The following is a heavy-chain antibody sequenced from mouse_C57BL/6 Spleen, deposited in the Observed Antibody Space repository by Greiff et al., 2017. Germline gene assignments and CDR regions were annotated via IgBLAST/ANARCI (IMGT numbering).Heavy chain of an antibody. D-gene: IGHD1-1*01. CDR2: IYPGSGST. Sequence: QVQLQQPGAELVKPGASVKMSCKASGYTFTSYWITWVKQRPGQGLEWIGDIYPGSGSTNYNEKFKSKATLTVDTSSSTAYMQLSSLTSEDSAVYYCARGFITTVVNCWYIDDWGTGTTVTVSS. CDR3: ARGFITTVVNCWYIDD. V-gene: IGHV1-55*01. J-gene: IGHJ1*03. CDR1: GYTFTSYW.